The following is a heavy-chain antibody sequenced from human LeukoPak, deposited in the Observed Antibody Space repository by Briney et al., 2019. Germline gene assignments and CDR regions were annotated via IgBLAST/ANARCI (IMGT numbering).Heavy chain of an antibody. D-gene: IGHD3-10*02. CDR1: GYPFTGYY. CDR2: INPNSGGT. Sequence: ASVKVSCKASGYPFTGYYLHWVRQAPGQGLEWMGWINPNSGGTNYAQKFQGRVTMTRDTSISTAYMELSRLRSDDTAVYYCARMFGGNSGYWGQGTLVTVSS. CDR3: ARMFGGNSGY. V-gene: IGHV1-2*02. J-gene: IGHJ4*02.